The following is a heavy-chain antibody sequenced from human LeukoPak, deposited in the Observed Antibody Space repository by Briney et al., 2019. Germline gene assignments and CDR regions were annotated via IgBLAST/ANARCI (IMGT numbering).Heavy chain of an antibody. D-gene: IGHD3-10*01. CDR1: GFSFSVYW. J-gene: IGHJ4*02. Sequence: GGSLRLSCAASGFSFSVYWMHWVRQAPGKGPVWVSRIKTDGSITDYADSVKGRFTISRDNAKNTLYLQMNSLRAEDTAVYYCAKGGIALVRGSFDYWGQGALVTVSS. CDR3: AKGGIALVRGSFDY. V-gene: IGHV3-74*01. CDR2: IKTDGSIT.